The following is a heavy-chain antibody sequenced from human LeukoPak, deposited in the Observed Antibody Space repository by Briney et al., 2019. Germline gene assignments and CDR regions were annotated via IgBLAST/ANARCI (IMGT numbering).Heavy chain of an antibody. CDR3: AKGGELGLDY. J-gene: IGHJ4*02. CDR1: GFTFSSYA. D-gene: IGHD3-16*01. Sequence: GGSLRLSCAASGFTFSSYAMTWVRQAPGKGLKWVSGITGSGGSTTYADSVKGQFTISRDNSKNTLYLQMNSLRAEDTAVHYCAKGGELGLDYWGQGTLVTVSS. CDR2: ITGSGGST. V-gene: IGHV3-23*01.